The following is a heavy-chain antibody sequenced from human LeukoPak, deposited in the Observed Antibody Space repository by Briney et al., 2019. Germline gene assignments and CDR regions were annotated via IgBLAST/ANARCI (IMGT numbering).Heavy chain of an antibody. CDR2: INPNSGGT. J-gene: IGHJ4*02. V-gene: IGHV1-2*02. Sequence: ASVKVSCKASGYTFTGYYMHWVRQATGQGLERMGWINPNSGGTNYAQKFQGRVTMTRDTSISTAYMELSRLRSDDTAVYYCARVVSRSWYDYWGQGTLVTVSS. D-gene: IGHD6-13*01. CDR1: GYTFTGYY. CDR3: ARVVSRSWYDY.